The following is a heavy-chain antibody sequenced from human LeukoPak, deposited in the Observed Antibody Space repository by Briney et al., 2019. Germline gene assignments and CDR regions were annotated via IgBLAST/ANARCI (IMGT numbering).Heavy chain of an antibody. D-gene: IGHD3-10*01. J-gene: IGHJ5*02. Sequence: GGSLRLSCAASGFTFSSYEMNWVRQAPGKGLEWVSYISSSGTTTKYADSVKGRLTISRANAKNSVYLQMNSLRAGDTAVYYCAKDESHGSFDPWGQGTLVTVSS. CDR2: ISSSGTTT. CDR3: AKDESHGSFDP. CDR1: GFTFSSYE. V-gene: IGHV3-48*03.